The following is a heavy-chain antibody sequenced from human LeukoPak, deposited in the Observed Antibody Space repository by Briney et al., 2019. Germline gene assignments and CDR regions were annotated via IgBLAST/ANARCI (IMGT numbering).Heavy chain of an antibody. CDR2: FVPVAGKT. CDR1: GDTLTELS. J-gene: IGHJ6*02. Sequence: ASVKVSCKVSGDTLTELSMNWVRQAPGKGLEWMGGFVPVAGKTVYAQKFQGRVTMTEDTSTDTAYMELSSLRSEDTAVYYCATDRPWYYYDRPRFDSAMDVWGQGTTVTVSS. V-gene: IGHV1-24*01. CDR3: ATDRPWYYYDRPRFDSAMDV. D-gene: IGHD3-22*01.